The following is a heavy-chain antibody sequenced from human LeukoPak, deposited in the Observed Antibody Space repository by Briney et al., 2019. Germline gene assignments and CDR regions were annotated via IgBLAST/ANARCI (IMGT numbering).Heavy chain of an antibody. CDR3: AKDRGPPNRLVTTKGYFDF. D-gene: IGHD3-9*01. V-gene: IGHV1-18*01. J-gene: IGHJ4*02. Sequence: GASVKVSCKASGYTFTTYGINWVRQAPGQGLEWMGWISSYNGNTDYAQKLQGRVTMTTDTSTSTAYMELRSRRSDDTAVYYCAKDRGPPNRLVTTKGYFDFWGQGTLVTVSS. CDR1: GYTFTTYG. CDR2: ISSYNGNT.